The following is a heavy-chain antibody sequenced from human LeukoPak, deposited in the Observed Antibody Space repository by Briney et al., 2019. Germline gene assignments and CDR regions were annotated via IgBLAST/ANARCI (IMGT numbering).Heavy chain of an antibody. J-gene: IGHJ4*02. CDR3: AIDPCSLWFGAEYYFGG. CDR2: INPNSGGT. Sequence: ASVKVSCKASGYTFTRYAMHWVRQAPGQGLESMGWINPNSGGTNYAQKFQGRVTMTRDTSISTAYMELSRLRSDDTAVYYCAIDPCSLWFGAEYYFGGRGTGTLVTASS. CDR1: GYTFTRYA. D-gene: IGHD3-10*01. V-gene: IGHV1-2*02.